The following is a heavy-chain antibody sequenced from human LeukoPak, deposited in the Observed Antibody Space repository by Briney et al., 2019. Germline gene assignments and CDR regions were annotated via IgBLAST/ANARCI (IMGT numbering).Heavy chain of an antibody. CDR3: TRLDPNYYDSSGEIDY. CDR2: IRSKANSYAA. D-gene: IGHD3-22*01. Sequence: GGSLRLSCAASGFTFSGSAMHWVRPASGKGLEWVGRIRSKANSYAAAYAASVKGRFTISRDDSKNTAYLQMNSLKTEDTAVYYCTRLDPNYYDSSGEIDYWGQGTLVTVSS. V-gene: IGHV3-73*01. CDR1: GFTFSGSA. J-gene: IGHJ4*02.